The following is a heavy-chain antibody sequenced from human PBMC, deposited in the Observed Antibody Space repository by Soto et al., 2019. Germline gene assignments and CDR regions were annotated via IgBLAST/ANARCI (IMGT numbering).Heavy chain of an antibody. CDR3: ARFSGSYTRGLDY. Sequence: EVQLVESGGGLVQPGGSERLSCADSGFTFSDHYMDWVRQAPGKGLEWVGRSRNKANSYSTEYAASVKGRFTISRDESKNSLSLQMNSLKTEDTAVYYCARFSGSYTRGLDYWGQGTLVTVSS. V-gene: IGHV3-72*01. D-gene: IGHD1-26*01. CDR2: SRNKANSYST. CDR1: GFTFSDHY. J-gene: IGHJ4*02.